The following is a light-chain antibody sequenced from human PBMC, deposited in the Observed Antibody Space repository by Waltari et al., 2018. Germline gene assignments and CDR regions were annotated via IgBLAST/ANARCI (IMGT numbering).Light chain of an antibody. Sequence: EIVLTQSPGTLSLSPGERATLSCRASQSVSSSYLAWYQQKSGQAPRLLIYGASSRATGIPDKFSGSGSGTDFSLTISRLEPEDFAVNYCQQYGSSPYTFGQGTMLVIK. CDR1: QSVSSSY. CDR3: QQYGSSPYT. CDR2: GAS. J-gene: IGKJ2*01. V-gene: IGKV3-20*01.